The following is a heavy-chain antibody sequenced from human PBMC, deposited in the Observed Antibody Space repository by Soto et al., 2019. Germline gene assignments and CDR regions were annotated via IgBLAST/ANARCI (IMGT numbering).Heavy chain of an antibody. D-gene: IGHD3-16*02. J-gene: IGHJ5*02. CDR2: INPGNGNT. V-gene: IGHV1-3*01. Sequence: ASVKVSCKASGYTFTSYGMNWVRQAPGRGLEWMGWINPGNGNTKYSQKFQGRVIIERGTSASTAYMELSSLRAEDTAVYYCARASSIRLGELSLPWFDPWGQGTLVTVSS. CDR3: ARASSIRLGELSLPWFDP. CDR1: GYTFTSYG.